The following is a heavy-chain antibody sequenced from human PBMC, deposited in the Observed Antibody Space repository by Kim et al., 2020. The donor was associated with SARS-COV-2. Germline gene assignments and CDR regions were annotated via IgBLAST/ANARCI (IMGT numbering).Heavy chain of an antibody. Sequence: PGKGQHSLAHISTSERHHTTPSLRRRVTLSVDPSTTQFSLKLSAVTAAATAVYYCARLYCSGGSCYFAYWGQGTLVTVSS. D-gene: IGHD2-15*01. CDR2: ISTSERH. CDR3: ARLYCSGGSCYFAY. J-gene: IGHJ4*02. V-gene: IGHV4-4*09.